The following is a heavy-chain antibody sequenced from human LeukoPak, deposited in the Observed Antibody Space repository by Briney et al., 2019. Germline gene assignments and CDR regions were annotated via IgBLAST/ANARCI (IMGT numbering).Heavy chain of an antibody. D-gene: IGHD5-12*01. J-gene: IGHJ4*02. CDR3: ASLNSGYELNY. Sequence: ASVTVSCKASGGTFSSYAISWVRQAPGQGLEWMGRIIPILGIANYAQKFQGRVTITADKSTSTAYMELSSLRSEDTAVYYCASLNSGYELNYWGQGTLVTVSS. V-gene: IGHV1-69*04. CDR2: IIPILGIA. CDR1: GGTFSSYA.